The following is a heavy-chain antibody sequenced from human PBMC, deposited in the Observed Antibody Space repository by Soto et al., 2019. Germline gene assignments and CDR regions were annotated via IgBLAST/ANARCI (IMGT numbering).Heavy chain of an antibody. CDR2: ISGSGGST. J-gene: IGHJ3*02. Sequence: GGSLSLSCAASGFTFSSYAMSWVRQAPGKGLEWVSAISGSGGSTYYADSVKGRFTISRDNSKNTLYLQMNSLRAEDTAVYYCAKDDSRSYYDILTGYLSIGAFDIWGQGTMVTVSS. CDR3: AKDDSRSYYDILTGYLSIGAFDI. CDR1: GFTFSSYA. D-gene: IGHD3-9*01. V-gene: IGHV3-23*01.